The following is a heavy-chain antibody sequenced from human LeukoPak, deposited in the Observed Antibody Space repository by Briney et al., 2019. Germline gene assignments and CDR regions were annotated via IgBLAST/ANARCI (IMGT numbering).Heavy chain of an antibody. J-gene: IGHJ6*02. CDR1: GDSVSSNSAA. V-gene: IGHV6-1*01. CDR3: TKTGVGSGSHYYYYGMDD. D-gene: IGHD1-26*01. Sequence: SQTLSLTCAVSGDSVSSNSAAWNWIRQSPSRGLEWLVRTYYKSKWYNDYAVSVKGRITINSDTSKNQFSLQLNSVTPEDTAVYYCTKTGVGSGSHYYYYGMDDWGQGTTVTVSS. CDR2: TYYKSKWYN.